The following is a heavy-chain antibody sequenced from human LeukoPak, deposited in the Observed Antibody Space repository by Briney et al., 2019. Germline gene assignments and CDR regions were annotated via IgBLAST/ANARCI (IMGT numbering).Heavy chain of an antibody. D-gene: IGHD3-22*01. CDR2: INPNSGGT. V-gene: IGHV1-2*02. CDR1: GYTFTGYY. CDR3: ARGAYYDSSGYWDSYYFDY. Sequence: EASVKVSCKASGYTFTGYYMHWVRQAPGQGLEWMGWINPNSGGTNYAQKFQGRVTMTRDTSINTAYMELSSLRSEDTAVYYCARGAYYDSSGYWDSYYFDYWGQGTLVTVSS. J-gene: IGHJ4*02.